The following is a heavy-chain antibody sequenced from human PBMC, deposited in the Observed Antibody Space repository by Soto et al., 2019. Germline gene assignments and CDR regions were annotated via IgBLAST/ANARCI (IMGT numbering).Heavy chain of an antibody. V-gene: IGHV1-69*02. CDR3: AIGGPNYSGEY. D-gene: IGHD4-4*01. Sequence: QVQLVQSGAEVKKPGSSVKVSCKASGGTFSSYTISWVRQAPGQGLEWMGRSIPILCIANYAKKFQGRVTISSDKSTSTANMELSSLRSEDTAVYYCAIGGPNYSGEYWGQGTLVTVSS. CDR1: GGTFSSYT. J-gene: IGHJ4*02. CDR2: SIPILCIA.